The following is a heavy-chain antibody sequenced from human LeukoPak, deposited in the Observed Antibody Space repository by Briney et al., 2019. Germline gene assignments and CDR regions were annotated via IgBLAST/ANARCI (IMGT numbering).Heavy chain of an antibody. V-gene: IGHV4-59*01. CDR2: IYYSGST. J-gene: IGHJ4*02. CDR1: RASISIYY. D-gene: IGHD3-3*01. CDR3: ARGSDYGDY. Sequence: KPSETLSLTCTVSRASISIYYWSWIRQPPGKGLEWIGYIYYSGSTNYNPSLKGRVTMSVDTSKNQFSLRLSSVTAADTAVYYCARGSDYGDYWGQGSLVTVAS.